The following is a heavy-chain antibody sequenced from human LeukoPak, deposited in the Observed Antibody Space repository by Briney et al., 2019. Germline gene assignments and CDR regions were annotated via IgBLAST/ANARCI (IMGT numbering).Heavy chain of an antibody. V-gene: IGHV3-23*01. D-gene: IGHD6-19*01. CDR1: GFKFSSYS. J-gene: IGHJ5*02. CDR2: ISGGTT. CDR3: AKDLSRAVAADWFDP. Sequence: TGGSLRLSCLTSGFKFSSYSMNWVRQAPGKGLEWVSSISGGTTYYADSVKGRFTISRDNSKNIVSLQMTNLKDADTAVYYCAKDLSRAVAADWFDPWDQGSLVTVSS.